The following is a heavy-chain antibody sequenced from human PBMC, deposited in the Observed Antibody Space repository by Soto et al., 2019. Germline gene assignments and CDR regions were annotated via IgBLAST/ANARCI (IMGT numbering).Heavy chain of an antibody. CDR2: IYHSGST. V-gene: IGHV4-30-2*01. J-gene: IGHJ5*02. CDR1: GGSLSSGGYS. CDR3: ARDQLEGNWFDP. D-gene: IGHD1-1*01. Sequence: PSETLSLTCAVSGGSLSSGGYSWRWIRPPPGKGLEWIGYIYHSGSTLYNPSLKSRVTISVDKSKNQFSLKLSSVTAADTAVYYCARDQLEGNWFDPRGQGTLVTVSS.